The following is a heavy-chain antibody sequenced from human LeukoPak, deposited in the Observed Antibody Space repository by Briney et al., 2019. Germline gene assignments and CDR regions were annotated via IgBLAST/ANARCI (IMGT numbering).Heavy chain of an antibody. D-gene: IGHD1-26*01. CDR3: ARPPLYSGSYDANAFDI. CDR2: IIPIFGTA. J-gene: IGHJ3*02. Sequence: GSSVKVSCKASGGTFSSYAISWARQAPGQGLEWMGRIIPIFGTANYAQKFQGRVTITTDESTSTAYMELSSLRSEDTAVYYCARPPLYSGSYDANAFDIWGQGTMVTVSS. CDR1: GGTFSSYA. V-gene: IGHV1-69*05.